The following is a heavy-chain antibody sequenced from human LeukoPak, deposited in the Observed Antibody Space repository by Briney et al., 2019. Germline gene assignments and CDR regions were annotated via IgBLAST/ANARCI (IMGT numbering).Heavy chain of an antibody. CDR2: ISYDGNNE. V-gene: IGHV3-30*03. CDR3: ATRSIYYYYFDY. Sequence: GRSLRLSCAASGFTFDTYGMHWVRQAPGKGLEWVAVISYDGNNENYVDSVKGRFTISRDNSKNTLYLQMNSLRAEDTAVYYCATRSIYYYYFDYWGQGTLVTVSS. CDR1: GFTFDTYG. J-gene: IGHJ4*02. D-gene: IGHD3-22*01.